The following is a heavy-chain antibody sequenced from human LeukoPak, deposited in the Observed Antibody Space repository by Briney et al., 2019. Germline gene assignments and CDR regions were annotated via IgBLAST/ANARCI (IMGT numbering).Heavy chain of an antibody. Sequence: GGSLRLSCAASGFTFSSYWMSWVRQAPGKGLEWVANIKQDGSEKYYVDSVKGRFTISRDNAKNSLYLQMNSLRAEDTAVYYCARDPRSSWKGASFDYWGQGTLVTVSS. J-gene: IGHJ4*02. D-gene: IGHD6-13*01. V-gene: IGHV3-7*01. CDR2: IKQDGSEK. CDR3: ARDPRSSWKGASFDY. CDR1: GFTFSSYW.